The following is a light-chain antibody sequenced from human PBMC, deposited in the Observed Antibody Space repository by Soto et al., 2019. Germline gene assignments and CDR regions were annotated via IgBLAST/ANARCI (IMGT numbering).Light chain of an antibody. J-gene: IGKJ1*01. CDR2: KVS. CDR3: MQGTHWPWT. Sequence: MTQSPLSLPVTLGQPASISCRSSQSPLYSDGNTYLSWFQQRPGQSPRRLIYKVSNRDSGVPDRFSGSGSGTDFTLKISRVEAEDVGVYYCMQGTHWPWTFGQGTKVDIK. V-gene: IGKV2-30*01. CDR1: QSPLYSDGNTY.